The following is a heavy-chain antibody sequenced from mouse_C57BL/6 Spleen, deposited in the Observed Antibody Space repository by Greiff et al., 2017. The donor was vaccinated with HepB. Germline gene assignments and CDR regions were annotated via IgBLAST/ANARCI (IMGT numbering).Heavy chain of an antibody. CDR2: IYPGDGDT. Sequence: QVQLQQSGPELVKPGASVKISCKASGYAFSSSWMNWVKQRPGKGLEWIGRIYPGDGDTNYNGKFKGKATLTADKSSSTAYMQLSSLTSEDSAVYFCAREGITTVVATPFAYWGQETLVTVSA. D-gene: IGHD1-1*01. V-gene: IGHV1-82*01. J-gene: IGHJ3*01. CDR3: AREGITTVVATPFAY. CDR1: GYAFSSSW.